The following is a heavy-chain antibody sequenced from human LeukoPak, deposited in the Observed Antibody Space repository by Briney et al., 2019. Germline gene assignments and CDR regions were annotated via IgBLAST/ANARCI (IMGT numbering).Heavy chain of an antibody. Sequence: ASVKVSCKASGYTFTGYYMHWVRQAPGQGLEWMGRINPNSGGTNYAQKFQGRVTMTRDTSISTAYMELSRLRSDDTAVYYCARADCSSTSCLNAFDIGGQGTMVTVSS. CDR2: INPNSGGT. J-gene: IGHJ3*02. CDR3: ARADCSSTSCLNAFDI. V-gene: IGHV1-2*06. CDR1: GYTFTGYY. D-gene: IGHD2-2*01.